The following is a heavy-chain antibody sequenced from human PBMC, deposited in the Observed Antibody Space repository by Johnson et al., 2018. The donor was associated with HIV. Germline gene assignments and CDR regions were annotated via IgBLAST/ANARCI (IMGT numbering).Heavy chain of an antibody. CDR3: ARVLTTRGAFDI. J-gene: IGHJ3*02. CDR1: GFTFDDYT. D-gene: IGHD3-9*01. Sequence: VQLVESGGGVVQPGGSLRLSCAASGFTFDDYTMHWVRQVSGKGLEWVSLISWDGGSTIYYADSVKGRFTISRDNAKKSLYLQMNSLRSEDTAVYYCARVLTTRGAFDIWGQGTMVTVSS. CDR2: ISWDGGSTI. V-gene: IGHV3-43*01.